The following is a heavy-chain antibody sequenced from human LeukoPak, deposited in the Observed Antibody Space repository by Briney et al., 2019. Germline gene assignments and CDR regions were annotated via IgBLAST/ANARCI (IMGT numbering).Heavy chain of an antibody. J-gene: IGHJ4*02. CDR3: AGNVDTAMFGNY. D-gene: IGHD5-18*01. Sequence: ASVKVSCKASGGTFSSYAISWVRQAPGQGLGWMGGIIPIFGTANYAQKFQGRVTITADESTSTAYVELSSLRSEDTAVYYCAGNVDTAMFGNYWGQGTLVTVSS. V-gene: IGHV1-69*01. CDR1: GGTFSSYA. CDR2: IIPIFGTA.